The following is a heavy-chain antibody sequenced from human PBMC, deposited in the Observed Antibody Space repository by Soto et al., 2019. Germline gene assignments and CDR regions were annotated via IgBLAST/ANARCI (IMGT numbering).Heavy chain of an antibody. D-gene: IGHD6-13*01. CDR1: GFTVRSYW. Sequence: GGSMRLSCAASGFTVRSYWVHGVRQAPGKGLVWVSRINSDGSSTSSADSVKGRFTISRDNAKNTLYLQMNSLRAEDTAVYYCARAGSWYSFDIWGQGTMVTVSS. CDR2: INSDGSST. V-gene: IGHV3-74*01. CDR3: ARAGSWYSFDI. J-gene: IGHJ3*02.